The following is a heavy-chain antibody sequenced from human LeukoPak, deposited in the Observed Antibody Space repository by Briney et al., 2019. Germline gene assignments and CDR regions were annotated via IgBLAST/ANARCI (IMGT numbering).Heavy chain of an antibody. CDR2: ISSSGSYI. Sequence: GGSLRLSCAASGFTFSNYKMNWVRQAPGKGLEWVSFISSSGSYIYYADSVKGRFTISRDNAKNTLYLHMNSLRAEDTAVYYCARGMYINYGDYWGQGTLVTVSS. CDR1: GFTFSNYK. CDR3: ARGMYINYGDY. V-gene: IGHV3-21*01. D-gene: IGHD4-17*01. J-gene: IGHJ4*02.